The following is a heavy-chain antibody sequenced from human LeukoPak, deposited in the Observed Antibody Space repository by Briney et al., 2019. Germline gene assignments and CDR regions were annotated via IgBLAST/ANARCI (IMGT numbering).Heavy chain of an antibody. CDR2: IYTSGST. CDR1: GGSISSYY. CDR3: ARDQYYYYMDV. J-gene: IGHJ6*03. Sequence: PSETLSLTCTVSGGSISSYYWSWIRQPPGKGLEWIGRIYTSGSTNYNPSLQSRVTMSVDTSKNQFSLKVSSVTAADTAVYYCARDQYYYYMDVWGKGTTVTISS. V-gene: IGHV4-4*07.